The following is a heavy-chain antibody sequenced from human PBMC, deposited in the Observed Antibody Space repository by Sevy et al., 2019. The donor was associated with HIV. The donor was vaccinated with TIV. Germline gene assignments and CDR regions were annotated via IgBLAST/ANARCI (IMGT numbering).Heavy chain of an antibody. Sequence: GGSLRLSCAASGFTFSSYAMSWVRQAPGKGLEWVSAISGSGGSTYYADSVKGRFTISRDNSKNTLYLQMNSLRAEDTAVYYCATSPPRCSGGTCSFDYWGQGTLVTVSS. CDR2: ISGSGGST. V-gene: IGHV3-23*01. CDR1: GFTFSSYA. J-gene: IGHJ4*02. D-gene: IGHD2-15*01. CDR3: ATSPPRCSGGTCSFDY.